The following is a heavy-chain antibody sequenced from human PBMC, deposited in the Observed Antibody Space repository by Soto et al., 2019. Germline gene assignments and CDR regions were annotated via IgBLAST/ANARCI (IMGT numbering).Heavy chain of an antibody. Sequence: EVQLEESGGDLARPGGSLRLSCAASGFTFSTYWMHWVRQAPGKGLVWVSRINTDGGTTTYAESVKGRFTISRDNARNTLYLQMNSLRPEDTALYYCVRVGSGSYSWRDPWGQGTLVTVSS. J-gene: IGHJ5*02. CDR1: GFTFSTYW. D-gene: IGHD1-26*01. CDR3: VRVGSGSYSWRDP. V-gene: IGHV3-74*01. CDR2: INTDGGTT.